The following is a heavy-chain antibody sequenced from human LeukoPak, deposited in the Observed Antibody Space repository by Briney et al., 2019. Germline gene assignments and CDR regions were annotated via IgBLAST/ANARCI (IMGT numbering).Heavy chain of an antibody. Sequence: ASVKVSCKASGYTFTGYYMHWVRQATGQGLEWMRWINPNSGGTNYAQKFQGRVTTTRDTSISTAYMELSRLRSDDTAVYYCASGFGLAASTDYWGQGTLVTVSS. CDR1: GYTFTGYY. CDR3: ASGFGLAASTDY. CDR2: INPNSGGT. D-gene: IGHD2-15*01. J-gene: IGHJ4*02. V-gene: IGHV1-2*02.